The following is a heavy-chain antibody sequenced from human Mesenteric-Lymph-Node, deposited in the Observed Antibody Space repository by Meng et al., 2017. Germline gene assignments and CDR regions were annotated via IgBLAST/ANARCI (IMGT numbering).Heavy chain of an antibody. J-gene: IGHJ4*02. Sequence: GGSLRLSCAASGFTFSSYWMHWVRQAPGKGLVWVSRINSDGSSTSYADSVKGRFTIFRDNAKSTLYVQMNSLRVEDTAVYYCARVGSSAGGIRMGYDHWGQGTLVTVSS. CDR1: GFTFSSYW. D-gene: IGHD6-13*01. CDR2: INSDGSST. CDR3: ARVGSSAGGIRMGYDH. V-gene: IGHV3-74*01.